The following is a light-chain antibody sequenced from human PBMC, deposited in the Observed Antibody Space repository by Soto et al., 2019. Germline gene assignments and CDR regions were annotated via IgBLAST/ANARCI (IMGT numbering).Light chain of an antibody. V-gene: IGKV1-5*01. J-gene: IGKJ1*01. CDR2: DAS. CDR1: QSISSW. CDR3: QQYENYWT. Sequence: DIQMTQSPSTLSATAGDRVTITCRASQSISSWLAWYQHKPGKAPKLLIYDASNLDSGVPSRFSGSGSGTEFSLTISNLQPDDCETYYCQQYENYWTFGQGTRVEIK.